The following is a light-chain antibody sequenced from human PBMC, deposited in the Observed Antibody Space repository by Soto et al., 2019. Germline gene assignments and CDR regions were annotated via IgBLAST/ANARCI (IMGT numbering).Light chain of an antibody. CDR2: DNN. J-gene: IGLJ3*02. CDR1: TSNIGTNY. Sequence: QSALTQPPSVSAAPGQKVTISCSGSTSNIGTNYVSWYQQLPGTAPKLLISDNNKRPSGIPDRFSGSKSGTSATLGITGLQTGDEADYYCATWDYSLTAVVFGGGTKVTVL. V-gene: IGLV1-51*01. CDR3: ATWDYSLTAVV.